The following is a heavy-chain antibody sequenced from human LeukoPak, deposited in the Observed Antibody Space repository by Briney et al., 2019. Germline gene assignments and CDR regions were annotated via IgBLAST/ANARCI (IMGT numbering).Heavy chain of an antibody. Sequence: GASVKVSCKASGYTFTGYYMHWVRQAPGQGLEWMGIINPSGGSTSYAQKFQGRVTMTRDMSTSTVYMELSSLRSEDTAVYYCARSKDIVVVPAAPPAYWGQGTLVTVSS. CDR3: ARSKDIVVVPAAPPAY. J-gene: IGHJ4*02. D-gene: IGHD2-2*01. V-gene: IGHV1-46*01. CDR2: INPSGGST. CDR1: GYTFTGYY.